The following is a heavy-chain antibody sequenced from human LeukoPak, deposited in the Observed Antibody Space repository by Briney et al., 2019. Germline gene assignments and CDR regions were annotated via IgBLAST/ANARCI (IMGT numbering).Heavy chain of an antibody. D-gene: IGHD2-15*01. J-gene: IGHJ4*02. Sequence: GSLRLSCAASGFNFSTCAMSWVRQAPGKGLEWVSAISGSGGSTYYADSVKGRFTISRDNSKNTLYLQMNSLRAEDTAVYYCAKDRGYCSGGSCYLDDYWGQGTLVTVSS. CDR1: GFNFSTCA. V-gene: IGHV3-23*01. CDR3: AKDRGYCSGGSCYLDDY. CDR2: ISGSGGST.